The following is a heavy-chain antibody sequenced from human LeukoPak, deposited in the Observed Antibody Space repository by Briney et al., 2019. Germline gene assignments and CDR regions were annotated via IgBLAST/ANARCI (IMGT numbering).Heavy chain of an antibody. CDR3: ARVSGIAAARFDP. Sequence: SETLSLTCTVSGYSISSSYYWGWIRQPPGKGLEWIGSIYYSGSTYYNPSLKSRVTISVDTSKNQFSLKLSSVTAADTAVYYCARVSGIAAARFDPWGQGTLVTVSS. CDR2: IYYSGST. D-gene: IGHD6-13*01. J-gene: IGHJ5*02. CDR1: GYSISSSYY. V-gene: IGHV4-38-2*02.